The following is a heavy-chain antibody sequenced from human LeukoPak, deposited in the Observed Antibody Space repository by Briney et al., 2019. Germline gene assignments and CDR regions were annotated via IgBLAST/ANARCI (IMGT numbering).Heavy chain of an antibody. CDR2: IDCFGSI. V-gene: IGHV3-53*01. CDR1: DFTINNNY. CDR3: AGGTYYGSGARPGYCDL. Sequence: GGSLRLSCAAPDFTINNNYMNWVRQAPGKGLEWVSLIDCFGSIYYRDSVKGRFTISSDNSKSTVYLHMNNLSAEDTAVYDCAGGTYYGSGARPGYCDLWGQGNVVTVSS. J-gene: IGHJ4*02. D-gene: IGHD3-10*01.